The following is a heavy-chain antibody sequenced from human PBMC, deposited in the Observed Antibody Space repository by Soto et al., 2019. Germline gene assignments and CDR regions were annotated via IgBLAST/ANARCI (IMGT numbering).Heavy chain of an antibody. V-gene: IGHV5-51*01. CDR2: IYPSDSDT. CDR3: ARPGNTVADHFDL. D-gene: IGHD4-17*01. J-gene: IGHJ4*02. CDR1: VYTFTIYW. Sequence: GQSLKISCQVHVYTFTIYWIGWVRQMPGKGLEWMGIIYPSDSDTRYSPSFQRQVTISADQSITTAYLQWDSLKASDTAIYYCARPGNTVADHFDLWGQGTPVTVSS.